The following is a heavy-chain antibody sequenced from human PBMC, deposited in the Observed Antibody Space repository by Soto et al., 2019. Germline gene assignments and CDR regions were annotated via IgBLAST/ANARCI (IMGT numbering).Heavy chain of an antibody. V-gene: IGHV1-8*01. Sequence: ASVKLSCEATGYTFTSYDINWVRQATGQGLEWMGWMNPNSGNTGYAQKFQGRVTMTRNTSISTAYMELSSLRSEDTAVYYCARTLRFLEWLSSPHYYYMDVWG. D-gene: IGHD3-3*01. CDR2: MNPNSGNT. CDR3: ARTLRFLEWLSSPHYYYMDV. CDR1: GYTFTSYD. J-gene: IGHJ6*03.